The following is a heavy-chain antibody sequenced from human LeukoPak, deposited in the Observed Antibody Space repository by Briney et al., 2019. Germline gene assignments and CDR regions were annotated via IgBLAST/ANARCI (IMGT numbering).Heavy chain of an antibody. CDR3: ARDSGSYPRWFDP. D-gene: IGHD1-26*01. CDR2: IHSGGST. CDR1: GFTVSSNY. J-gene: IGHJ5*02. Sequence: GGSLRLSCAASGFTVSSNYMSWVRQAPGKGLEWVSIIHSGGSTYYADSVKGRFTISRDNSKNTLYLQMNSLRAEDTAVYYCARDSGSYPRWFDPWGQGTLVTVSS. V-gene: IGHV3-66*01.